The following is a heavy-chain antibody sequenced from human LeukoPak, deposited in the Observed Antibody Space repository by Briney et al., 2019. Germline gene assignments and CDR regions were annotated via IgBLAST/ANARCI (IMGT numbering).Heavy chain of an antibody. CDR3: AREGPSVTPYY. V-gene: IGHV3-7*01. J-gene: IGHJ4*02. CDR1: GFTFSSYS. Sequence: GGSLRLSCAASGFTFSSYSMNWVRQAPGKGLEWVANIKQDGSEKYYVDSVKGRFTISRDNAKNSLYLQMNSLRAEDTAVYYCAREGPSVTPYYWGQGTLVTVSS. D-gene: IGHD4-17*01. CDR2: IKQDGSEK.